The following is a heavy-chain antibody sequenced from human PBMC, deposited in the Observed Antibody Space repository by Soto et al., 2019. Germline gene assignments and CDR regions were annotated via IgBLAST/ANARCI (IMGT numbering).Heavy chain of an antibody. CDR1: GGSISSYY. J-gene: IGHJ4*02. D-gene: IGHD3-16*02. CDR2: IYTSGST. Sequence: DTLSLTCTVSGGSISSYYWSWIRQPAGKGLEWIGRIYTSGSTNYNPSLKSRVTMSVDTSKNQFSLKLSSVTAADTAVYYCAREVITFGGVIVYYFDYWGQGTLVTVSS. CDR3: AREVITFGGVIVYYFDY. V-gene: IGHV4-4*07.